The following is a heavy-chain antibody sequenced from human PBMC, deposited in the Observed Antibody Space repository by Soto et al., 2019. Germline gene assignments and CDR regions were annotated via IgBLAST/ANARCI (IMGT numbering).Heavy chain of an antibody. CDR3: ARDDYRDGGNNWFDP. J-gene: IGHJ5*02. Sequence: SETLSLTCTVSGGSITNYYWSWIRQPAGKGLEWIGRIYTKERANYNLSFRNRVTMSVDTSKNQFSLKLDAVTAADTAVYYCARDDYRDGGNNWFDPWGQGTLVTVSS. V-gene: IGHV4-4*07. CDR1: GGSITNYY. D-gene: IGHD3-16*01. CDR2: IYTKERA.